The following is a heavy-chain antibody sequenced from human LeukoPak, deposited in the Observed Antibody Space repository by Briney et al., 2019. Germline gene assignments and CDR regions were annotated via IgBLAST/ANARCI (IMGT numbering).Heavy chain of an antibody. Sequence: PGGSVRLSCAASGYTFSNAWMSWVRQAPGKGLEWVGRIKSKTDGGTTDYAAPVKGRLTISRDHSKNTLYLQMNSLKTEDTAVYFCTTPLYGDYYFDYWGQGTLVTVSS. CDR1: GYTFSNAW. D-gene: IGHD4-17*01. CDR3: TTPLYGDYYFDY. J-gene: IGHJ4*02. CDR2: IKSKTDGGTT. V-gene: IGHV3-15*01.